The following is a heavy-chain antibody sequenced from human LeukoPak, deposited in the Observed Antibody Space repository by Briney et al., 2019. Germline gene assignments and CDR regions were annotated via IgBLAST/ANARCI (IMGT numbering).Heavy chain of an antibody. CDR2: IYYSGST. V-gene: IGHV4-39*07. CDR3: ARVVLLRRIDY. D-gene: IGHD2-2*01. Sequence: PSETLSLTCTVSGGSISSSSYYWGWIRQPPGKGLEWIGSIYYSGSTYYNPSLKSRVTISVDTSKNQFSLKLSSVTAADTAVYYCARVVLLRRIDYWGQGTLVTVSS. CDR1: GGSISSSSYY. J-gene: IGHJ4*02.